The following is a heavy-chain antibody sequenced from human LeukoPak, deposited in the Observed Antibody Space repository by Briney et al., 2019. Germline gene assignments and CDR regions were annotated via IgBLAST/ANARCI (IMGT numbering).Heavy chain of an antibody. J-gene: IGHJ3*02. CDR2: ISSSGSTI. V-gene: IGHV3-48*03. CDR1: GFTFSSYE. Sequence: GGSLRLSXAASGFTFSSYEMNWIRQAPGKGLEWVSYISSSGSTIYYADSVKGRFTISRDNAKNSLYLQMNSLRAEDTAVYYCARGQQLGSSEDAFDIWGQGTMVTVSS. CDR3: ARGQQLGSSEDAFDI. D-gene: IGHD6-13*01.